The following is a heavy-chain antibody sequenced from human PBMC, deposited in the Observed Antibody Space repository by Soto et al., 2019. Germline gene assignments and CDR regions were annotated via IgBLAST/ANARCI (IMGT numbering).Heavy chain of an antibody. J-gene: IGHJ3*02. CDR2: TRNKANSYTT. V-gene: IGHV3-72*01. Sequence: GGSLRLSCAASGFTFSDHYMDWVRQAPGKGLEWVGRTRNKANSYTTEYAASVKGRFTISRDDSKNSLYLQMNSLKTEDTAVYYCARETEDDAFDIWGQGTMVTVSS. CDR3: ARETEDDAFDI. CDR1: GFTFSDHY.